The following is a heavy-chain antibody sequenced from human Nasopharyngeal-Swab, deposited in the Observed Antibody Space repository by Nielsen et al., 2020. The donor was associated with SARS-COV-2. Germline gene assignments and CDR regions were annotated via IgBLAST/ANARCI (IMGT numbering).Heavy chain of an antibody. CDR2: ISGSGGST. CDR1: GFTFSSYA. V-gene: IGHV3-23*01. D-gene: IGHD6-19*01. CDR3: ANTGVAGTPGGFDY. J-gene: IGHJ4*02. Sequence: GSLKISCAASGFTFSSYAMSWVRQAPGKGLEWVSAISGSGGSTYYADSVKGRFTISRDNSKNTLYLQMNSLRAKDTAVYYCANTGVAGTPGGFDYWGQGTLVTVSS.